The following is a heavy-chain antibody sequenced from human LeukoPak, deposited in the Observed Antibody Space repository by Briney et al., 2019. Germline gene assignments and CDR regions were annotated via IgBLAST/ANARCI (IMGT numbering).Heavy chain of an antibody. CDR1: GYGFTSYW. D-gene: IGHD6-13*01. CDR3: ARLKGIAAAGGGWFDP. J-gene: IGHJ5*02. V-gene: IGHV5-51*01. Sequence: GVSLQIACKGSGYGFTSYWIGWVRPMPGKGLGWMGIIYPGDSDTRYSPSFQGQVTISADKSISTAYLQWSSLKASDTAMYYCARLKGIAAAGGGWFDPWGQGTLVTVSS. CDR2: IYPGDSDT.